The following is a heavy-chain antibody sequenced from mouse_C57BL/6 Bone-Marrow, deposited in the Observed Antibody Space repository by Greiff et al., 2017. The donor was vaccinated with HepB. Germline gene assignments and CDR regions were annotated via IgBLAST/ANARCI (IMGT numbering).Heavy chain of an antibody. CDR3: TTSYSNLGFAY. CDR1: GFNIKDDY. Sequence: EVQLQQSGAELVRPGASVKLSCTASGFNIKDDYMHWVKQRPEQGLEWIGWIDPENGDTEYASKFQGKATITADTSSNTAYLQLSSLTSEDTAVYYCTTSYSNLGFAYWGQGTLVTVSA. CDR2: IDPENGDT. D-gene: IGHD2-5*01. J-gene: IGHJ3*01. V-gene: IGHV14-4*01.